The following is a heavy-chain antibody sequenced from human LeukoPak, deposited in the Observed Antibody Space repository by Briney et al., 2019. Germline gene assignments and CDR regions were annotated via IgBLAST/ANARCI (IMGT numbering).Heavy chain of an antibody. Sequence: SETLSLTCTVSGGSISTYYWSWVRQPPGKGLEWIGYIYYSGDTKCNPSLKSRVTLSVDTSKNQFSLKLTSLTAADTAVYYCARSYDTNFDYWGQGTLVTVSS. CDR3: ARSYDTNFDY. CDR2: IYYSGDT. J-gene: IGHJ4*02. D-gene: IGHD3-3*01. V-gene: IGHV4-59*08. CDR1: GGSISTYY.